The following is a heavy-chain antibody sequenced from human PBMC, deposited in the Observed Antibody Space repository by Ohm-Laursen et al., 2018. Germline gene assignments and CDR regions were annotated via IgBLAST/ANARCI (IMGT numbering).Heavy chain of an antibody. D-gene: IGHD3-22*01. CDR2: IYYSGST. CDR1: GGSISNQY. J-gene: IGHJ4*02. V-gene: IGHV4-59*11. CDR3: ARIAFYDSSGYIHDY. Sequence: TLSLTCTVSGGSISNQYWNWIRQPPGKGLEWIGYIYYSGSTNYNPSLKSRVTISVDTSKNQFSLKLSSVTAADTAVYYCARIAFYDSSGYIHDYWGQGTLVTVSS.